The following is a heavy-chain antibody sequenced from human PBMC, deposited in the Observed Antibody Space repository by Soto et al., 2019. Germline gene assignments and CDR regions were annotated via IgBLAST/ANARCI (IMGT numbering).Heavy chain of an antibody. Sequence: PSETLSLTCTVSGGSISSYYWSWIRQPPGKGLEWIGYIYYSGSTNYNPSLKSRVTISVDTSKNQFSLKLSSVTAADTAVYYCARAAEDYDYVWGSYRQTFHFDYWGQGTLVTVSS. D-gene: IGHD3-16*02. CDR2: IYYSGST. J-gene: IGHJ4*02. CDR1: GGSISSYY. V-gene: IGHV4-59*01. CDR3: ARAAEDYDYVWGSYRQTFHFDY.